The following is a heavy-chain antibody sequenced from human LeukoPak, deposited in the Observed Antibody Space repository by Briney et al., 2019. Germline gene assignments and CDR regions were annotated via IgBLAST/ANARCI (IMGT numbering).Heavy chain of an antibody. CDR1: GFTFSSYS. CDR2: IYSGGST. V-gene: IGHV3-53*01. J-gene: IGHJ4*02. D-gene: IGHD1-26*01. CDR3: AREGNGSYYFDY. Sequence: GGSLRLSCAASGFTFSSYSMNWVRQAPGKGLEWVSVIYSGGSTYYADSVKGRFTISRDNSKNTLYLQMNSLRAEDTAVYYCAREGNGSYYFDYWGQGTLVTVSS.